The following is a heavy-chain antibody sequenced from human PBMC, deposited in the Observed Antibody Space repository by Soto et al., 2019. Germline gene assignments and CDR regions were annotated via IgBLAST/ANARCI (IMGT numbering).Heavy chain of an antibody. V-gene: IGHV3-23*01. J-gene: IGHJ3*02. D-gene: IGHD2-21*01. CDR1: GFTFSSYA. CDR2: ISGSGGST. Sequence: EVQLLESGGGLVQPGGSLRLSCAASGFTFSSYAMSWVRQAPGKGLEWVSAISGSGGSTYYADSVKGRFTISRDNSKNTLYLQMNSLRAEDTAVYYCAKAKARDLAYCGSDCYFSGPIWGQGTMVTVSS. CDR3: AKAKARDLAYCGSDCYFSGPI.